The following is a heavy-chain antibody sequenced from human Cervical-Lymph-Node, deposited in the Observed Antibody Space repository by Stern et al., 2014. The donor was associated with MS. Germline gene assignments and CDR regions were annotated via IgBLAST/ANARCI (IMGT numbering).Heavy chain of an antibody. J-gene: IGHJ4*02. Sequence: EVQLEESGGGLVRPGGSLRLSCAVSGFTFRDHYMDWVRQAQGKGLERVGRSRNNPDSYTTEYAASMKGIFTVSRDYSKNLLYLQMNSLKTADTAVYYCARGFHSFDSWGPGTLVTVSS. CDR1: GFTFRDHY. CDR3: ARGFHSFDS. V-gene: IGHV3-72*01. CDR2: SRNNPDSYTT.